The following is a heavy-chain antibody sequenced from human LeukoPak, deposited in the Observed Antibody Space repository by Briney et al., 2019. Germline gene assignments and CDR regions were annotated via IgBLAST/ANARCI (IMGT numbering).Heavy chain of an antibody. CDR1: GYSISSSNW. CDR3: AITPQNSSGWSDY. D-gene: IGHD6-19*01. Sequence: PSDTLSLTCAVSGYSISSSNWWGWIRQPPGKGLEWIGYIYYSGSIYYNPSLKSRVTMSVDTSENQFSLKLSSVTAVDTAVYYCAITPQNSSGWSDYWGQGTLVTVSS. CDR2: IYYSGSI. V-gene: IGHV4-28*05. J-gene: IGHJ4*02.